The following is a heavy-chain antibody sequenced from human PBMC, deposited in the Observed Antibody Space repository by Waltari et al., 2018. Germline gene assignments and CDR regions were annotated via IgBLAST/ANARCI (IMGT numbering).Heavy chain of an antibody. V-gene: IGHV4-59*11. J-gene: IGHJ5*02. CDR2: IYSSGST. Sequence: QVQLQESGPGLVKPSETLSLTCTVSGGSISSHYWSWIRQPPGKGLEWIGYIYSSGSTNYNPSLKSRVTISVDTSKNQFSLKLSSVTAADTAVYYCARHERYFDWPAGFDPWGQGTLVTVSS. CDR3: ARHERYFDWPAGFDP. D-gene: IGHD3-9*01. CDR1: GGSISSHY.